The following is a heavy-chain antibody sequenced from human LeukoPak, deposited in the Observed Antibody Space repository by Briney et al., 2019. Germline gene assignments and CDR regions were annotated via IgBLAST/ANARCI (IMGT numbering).Heavy chain of an antibody. V-gene: IGHV4-39*07. CDR2: IHFSGST. CDR3: ARDPIVGAITRYFDL. J-gene: IGHJ2*01. CDR1: GGSISSSTYY. D-gene: IGHD1-26*01. Sequence: PSETLSLTCTVSGGSISSSTYYWGWIRQPPGKGLEWIGSIHFSGSTYYNPSLKSRVIISVDTSKNQFSLKLSSVTAADTAVYYCARDPIVGAITRYFDLWGRGTLVTVSS.